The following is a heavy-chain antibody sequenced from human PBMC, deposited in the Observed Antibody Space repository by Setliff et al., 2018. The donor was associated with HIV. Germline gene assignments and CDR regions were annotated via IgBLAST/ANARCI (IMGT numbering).Heavy chain of an antibody. CDR1: GGSISSHY. CDR3: ARDPGGGIDYYYYMDV. D-gene: IGHD6-13*01. CDR2: IYYSGST. J-gene: IGHJ6*03. V-gene: IGHV4-59*11. Sequence: SETLSLTCTVSGGSISSHYWSWVRQPPGKGLEWIGYIYYSGSTNYNPSLKSRVTISVDTSKNQFSLKLSSVTAADTAVYYCARDPGGGIDYYYYMDVWGKGTTVTVSS.